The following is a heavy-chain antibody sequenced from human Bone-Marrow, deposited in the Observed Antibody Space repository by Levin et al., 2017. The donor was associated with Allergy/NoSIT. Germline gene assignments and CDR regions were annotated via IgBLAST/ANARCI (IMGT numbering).Heavy chain of an antibody. J-gene: IGHJ3*02. CDR2: ISWDSGTL. Sequence: SLKISCAGSGFNFADYAMHWVRQAPGQGLEWVSGISWDSGTLGYADSVKGRFTISRDNGKNSLYLQMNSLRPEDTALYYCAKGPRLGAFDIWGQGTRVTVSS. V-gene: IGHV3-9*01. CDR3: AKGPRLGAFDI. CDR1: GFNFADYA.